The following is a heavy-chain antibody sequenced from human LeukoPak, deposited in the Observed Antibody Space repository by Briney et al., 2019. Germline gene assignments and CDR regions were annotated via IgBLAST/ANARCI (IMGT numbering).Heavy chain of an antibody. CDR3: ARRPGGSSSWYWDAFDI. CDR1: GGSFSGYY. V-gene: IGHV4-34*01. D-gene: IGHD6-13*01. CDR2: INHSGST. Sequence: PSETLSLTCAVYGGSFSGYYWSWIRQPPGKGLEWIGEINHSGSTNYNPSLKSRVTISVDTSKNQFSLKLSSVTAADTAVYYCARRPGGSSSWYWDAFDIWGQGTMVTVSS. J-gene: IGHJ3*02.